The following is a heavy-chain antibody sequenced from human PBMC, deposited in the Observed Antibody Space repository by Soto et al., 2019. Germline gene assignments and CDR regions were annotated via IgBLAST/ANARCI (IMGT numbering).Heavy chain of an antibody. Sequence: QITLKESGPTLVKPTQTLTLTCTVSGFSLSSTRVAVGWIRQPPGKALEWLALIYWDDNTRYNPFLKSRLTITKDTSKNQVVLTMTSMDPVDTATYYCAHSVVAGLGYYFDYWGQGTLVTVSS. V-gene: IGHV2-5*02. J-gene: IGHJ4*02. D-gene: IGHD6-19*01. CDR2: IYWDDNT. CDR3: AHSVVAGLGYYFDY. CDR1: GFSLSSTRVA.